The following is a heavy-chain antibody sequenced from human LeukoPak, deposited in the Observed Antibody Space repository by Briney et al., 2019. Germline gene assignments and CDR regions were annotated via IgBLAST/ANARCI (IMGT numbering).Heavy chain of an antibody. J-gene: IGHJ4*02. V-gene: IGHV3-21*01. CDR3: ASCGGDCFDY. D-gene: IGHD2-21*01. Sequence: GGSLRLSCAASGFTFSSYSMNWVRQAPGKGLEWVSSISSSSSYIYYADSVKGRFTTSRDNAKNSLYLQMNSLRAEDTAVYYCASCGGDCFDYWGQGTLVTVSS. CDR2: ISSSSSYI. CDR1: GFTFSSYS.